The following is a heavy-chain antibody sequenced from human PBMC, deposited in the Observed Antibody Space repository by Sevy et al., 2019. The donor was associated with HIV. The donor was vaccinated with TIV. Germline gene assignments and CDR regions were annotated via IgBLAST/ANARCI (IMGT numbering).Heavy chain of an antibody. D-gene: IGHD3-22*01. CDR1: GFTFSDYY. Sequence: GGSLRLSCAASGFTFSDYYMSWIRQAPGKGLEWVSYISRSGSTINYADSVKGRFTISRDNAKNSPYLQINSLRAEDTAVYYSARENTMIEWPGWFDPWGQGTLVTVSS. J-gene: IGHJ5*02. CDR2: ISRSGSTI. CDR3: ARENTMIEWPGWFDP. V-gene: IGHV3-11*01.